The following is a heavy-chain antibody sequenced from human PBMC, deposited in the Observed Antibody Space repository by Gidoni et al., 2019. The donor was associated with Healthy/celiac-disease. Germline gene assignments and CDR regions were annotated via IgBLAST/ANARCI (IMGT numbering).Heavy chain of an antibody. Sequence: EVQLVESGGGVVRPGGSLRLSCAASGFTFDDYGMSWVRQAPGKGLEWVSGINWNGGSTGYADSVKGRFTISRDNAKNSLYLQMNSLRAEDTALYHCARGKMSGRHSGSYAFDIWGQGTMVTVSS. CDR1: GFTFDDYG. V-gene: IGHV3-20*01. CDR2: INWNGGST. D-gene: IGHD3-10*01. J-gene: IGHJ3*02. CDR3: ARGKMSGRHSGSYAFDI.